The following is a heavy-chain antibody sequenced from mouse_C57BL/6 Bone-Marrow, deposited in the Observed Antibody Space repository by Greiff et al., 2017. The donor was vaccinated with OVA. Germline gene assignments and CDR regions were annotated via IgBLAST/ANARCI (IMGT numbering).Heavy chain of an antibody. D-gene: IGHD1-1*01. J-gene: IGHJ3*01. V-gene: IGHV1-15*01. CDR1: GYTFTDYE. CDR2: IEPETGGT. CDR3: TRWDPDGSSWGFAY. Sequence: VQLQQSGAELVRPGASVTLSCKASGYTFTDYEMHWVKQTPVHGLEWIGAIEPETGGTAYNQKFKGKAILTADKSSSTAYMELRSLTSEDSAVYYWTRWDPDGSSWGFAYWGQGTLVTVSA.